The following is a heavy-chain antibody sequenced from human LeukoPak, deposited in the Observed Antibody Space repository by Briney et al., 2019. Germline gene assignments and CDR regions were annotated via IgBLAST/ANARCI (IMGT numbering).Heavy chain of an antibody. D-gene: IGHD6-19*01. J-gene: IGHJ4*02. Sequence: GGSLRLSCAASGFTFSTYWMHWVRQAPGKGLVWVSHVNVDGSGAGYADSVKGRFTISRDNAKNTLYLHMNSLRAEDTAVYYCARATRIYSSGWYYSFDYWGQGTLVTVSS. CDR2: VNVDGSGA. V-gene: IGHV3-74*01. CDR1: GFTFSTYW. CDR3: ARATRIYSSGWYYSFDY.